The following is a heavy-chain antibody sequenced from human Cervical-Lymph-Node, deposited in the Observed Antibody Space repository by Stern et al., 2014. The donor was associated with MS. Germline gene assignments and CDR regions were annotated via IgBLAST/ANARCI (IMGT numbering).Heavy chain of an antibody. D-gene: IGHD6-13*01. CDR2: VNPNSGDT. Sequence: QVQLMQSGADVKKPGASVKVSCKASGYTLTVHYFHWVRQAPGQGLEWMGWVNPNSGDTNSVQKFQGRVTMTRDTSIRTVFLELSSLRSDDTAVYYCVRGGGSSWFDYWGQGTLVTVSS. CDR3: VRGGGSSWFDY. J-gene: IGHJ4*02. CDR1: GYTLTVHY. V-gene: IGHV1-2*02.